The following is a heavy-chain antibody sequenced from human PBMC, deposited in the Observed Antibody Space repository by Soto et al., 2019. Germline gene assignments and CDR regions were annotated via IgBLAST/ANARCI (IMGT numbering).Heavy chain of an antibody. Sequence: EVQLLESGGGLVQPGGSLRLSCAASGFTFSSYAMSWVRQAPGKGLEWVSAISGSGGSTYYADSVKGRFTISRDNSKNALYLQMNRLRAEDTAVYYCAKDRPPQTTGNAEYFKHWGQGTLVTVSA. CDR2: ISGSGGST. V-gene: IGHV3-23*01. J-gene: IGHJ1*01. D-gene: IGHD1-7*01. CDR3: AKDRPPQTTGNAEYFKH. CDR1: GFTFSSYA.